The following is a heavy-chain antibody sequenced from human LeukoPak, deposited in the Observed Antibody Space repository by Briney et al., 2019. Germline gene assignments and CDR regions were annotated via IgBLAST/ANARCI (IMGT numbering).Heavy chain of an antibody. D-gene: IGHD3-3*01. V-gene: IGHV1-18*01. CDR3: ARAQQEGYDFWRVNNRPYYFDY. CDR1: GYTFTSYG. J-gene: IGHJ4*02. Sequence: ASVKVSCKASGYTFTSYGISWVRQAPGQGLEWMGWISAYNGNTNYAQKLQGRVTMTTDTSTSTAYMELRSLRSDDTAVYYCARAQQEGYDFWRVNNRPYYFDYWGQGTLVTVSS. CDR2: ISAYNGNT.